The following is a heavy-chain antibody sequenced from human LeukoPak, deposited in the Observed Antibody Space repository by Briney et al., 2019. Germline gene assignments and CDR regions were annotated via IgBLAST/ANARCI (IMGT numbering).Heavy chain of an antibody. D-gene: IGHD2-15*01. J-gene: IGHJ6*02. CDR1: GYTFTSYY. Sequence: ASVKVSCKTSGYTFTSYYMHWVRQAPGQGLEWMGIINPSGGSTSYAQKFQGRVTMTRDTSTSTVYMELSSLRSEDTAVYYCARSIVVVVAATLGRFSYGMDVWGQWTTVTVSS. CDR2: INPSGGST. V-gene: IGHV1-46*01. CDR3: ARSIVVVVAATLGRFSYGMDV.